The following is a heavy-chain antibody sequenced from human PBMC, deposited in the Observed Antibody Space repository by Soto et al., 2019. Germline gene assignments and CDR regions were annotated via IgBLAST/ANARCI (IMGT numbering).Heavy chain of an antibody. D-gene: IGHD6-13*01. CDR2: IYYGGSS. V-gene: IGHV4-39*07. Sequence: PSETLSLTCAVSGVSISSSSYYWGWIRQPPGKGLEWIGTIYYGGSSYYNPSLKSRVTISVDTSKNQFSLKLSSVTAADTAVYYCARAPYSSSWYGATGNWFDPWGQGTLVTV. J-gene: IGHJ5*02. CDR3: ARAPYSSSWYGATGNWFDP. CDR1: GVSISSSSYY.